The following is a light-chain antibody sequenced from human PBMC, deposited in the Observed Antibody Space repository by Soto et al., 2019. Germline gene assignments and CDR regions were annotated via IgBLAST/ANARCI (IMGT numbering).Light chain of an antibody. CDR1: QSVSSSY. V-gene: IGKV3-20*01. CDR3: QKYGRSPRT. J-gene: IGKJ1*01. CDR2: GAS. Sequence: EIVLTQSPGTLSLSPGERATLSCRASQSVSSSYLAWYQQKPGQAPRLLIYGASSRATGIPDRFSGSGSGTDFTLTISRLEPEDVAVSYCQKYGRSPRTFGQGTKLEIK.